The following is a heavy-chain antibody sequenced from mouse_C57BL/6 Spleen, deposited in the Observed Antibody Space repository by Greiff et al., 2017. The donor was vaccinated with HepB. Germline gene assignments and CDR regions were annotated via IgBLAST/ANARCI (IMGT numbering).Heavy chain of an antibody. J-gene: IGHJ2*01. CDR1: GYTFTSYG. V-gene: IGHV1-81*01. D-gene: IGHD1-1*01. CDR2: IYPRSGNT. Sequence: QVQLQQSGAELARPGASVKLSCKASGYTFTSYGISWVKQRTGQGLEWIGEIYPRSGNTYYNEKFKGKATLTADKSSSTAYMELRSLTSEDSAVYFCARFYYYGSSYDYFDYWGQGTTLTVSS. CDR3: ARFYYYGSSYDYFDY.